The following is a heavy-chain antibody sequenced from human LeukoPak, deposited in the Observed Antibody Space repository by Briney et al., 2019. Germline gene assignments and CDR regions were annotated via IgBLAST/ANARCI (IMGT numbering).Heavy chain of an antibody. CDR2: IGTAGDT. Sequence: GGSLRLSCAASGFTFSSYDMHWVRQATGKGLEWVSAIGTAGDTYYPGSVKGRFTISRDNSKNTLSLQVNSLRADDTALYYCAKGIGSTGYYPFDYWGQGTLVTVSS. D-gene: IGHD3-22*01. J-gene: IGHJ4*02. CDR3: AKGIGSTGYYPFDY. CDR1: GFTFSSYD. V-gene: IGHV3-13*01.